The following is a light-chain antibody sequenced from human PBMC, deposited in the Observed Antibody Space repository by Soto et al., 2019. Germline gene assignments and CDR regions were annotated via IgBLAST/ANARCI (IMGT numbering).Light chain of an antibody. V-gene: IGKV3-15*01. CDR3: QQYNAWPRT. CDR1: LRVSRN. Sequence: EIVVTQSAATLSLSPGERATLSCRASLRVSRNFAWYQREPGHAPRLLIFDASTRATGIPARFSGRGSGTEFTLTITSLQSQDFAVYYCQQYNAWPRTFGQGTKVDIK. CDR2: DAS. J-gene: IGKJ1*01.